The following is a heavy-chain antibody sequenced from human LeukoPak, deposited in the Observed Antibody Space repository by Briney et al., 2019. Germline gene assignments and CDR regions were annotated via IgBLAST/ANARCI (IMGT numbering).Heavy chain of an antibody. V-gene: IGHV1-69*01. CDR2: IIPIFGTA. D-gene: IGHD4-23*01. J-gene: IGHJ3*02. Sequence: GSLVKVSCKASGGTFSSYAISWVRQAPGQGLEWMGGIIPIFGTANYAQKFQGRVTITADESTSTAYMELSSLRSEDTAVYYCARDYGGNLDAFDIWGQGTMVTVSS. CDR1: GGTFSSYA. CDR3: ARDYGGNLDAFDI.